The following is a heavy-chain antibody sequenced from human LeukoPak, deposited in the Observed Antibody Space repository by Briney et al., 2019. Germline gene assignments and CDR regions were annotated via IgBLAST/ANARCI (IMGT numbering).Heavy chain of an antibody. J-gene: IGHJ4*02. CDR1: GGSSSSCY. D-gene: IGHD1-26*01. CDR2: IHTSGST. Sequence: SETLSLTYTVSGGSSSSCYWSWIRQPAGKGLEWIGRIHTSGSTNYNPSLKSRVTISVDTSKNQFSLKLSSVTAADTAVYYCASFAGGSRVFDYWGQGTLVTVSS. V-gene: IGHV4-4*07. CDR3: ASFAGGSRVFDY.